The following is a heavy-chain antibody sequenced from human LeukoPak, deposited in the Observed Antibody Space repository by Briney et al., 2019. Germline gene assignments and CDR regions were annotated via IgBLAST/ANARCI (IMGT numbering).Heavy chain of an antibody. CDR3: ARAKNTAMAYYYYYMDV. CDR1: GYTFTGYY. J-gene: IGHJ6*03. D-gene: IGHD5-18*01. V-gene: IGHV1-2*02. Sequence: GASVKVSCKASGYTFTGYYLHWVRQAPGQGLEWMGWINPNSGGTNYAQKFQGRVTMTRDTSISTAYMGLSRLRSDDTAVYYCARAKNTAMAYYYYYMDVWGKGTTVTVSS. CDR2: INPNSGGT.